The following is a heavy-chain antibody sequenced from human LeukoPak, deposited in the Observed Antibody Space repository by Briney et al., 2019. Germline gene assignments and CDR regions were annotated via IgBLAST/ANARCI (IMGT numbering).Heavy chain of an antibody. V-gene: IGHV3-7*01. CDR2: IKQDGSEK. CDR1: GFSFSDYN. D-gene: IGHD3-22*01. CDR3: ARDRRSGYYAEEYYFDY. J-gene: IGHJ4*02. Sequence: GGSLRLSCAASGFSFSDYNMSWVRQAPGKGLEWVANIKQDGSEKYYVDSVKGRFTISRDNAKNSLYLQMNSLRAEDTAVYYCARDRRSGYYAEEYYFDYWGQGTLVTVSS.